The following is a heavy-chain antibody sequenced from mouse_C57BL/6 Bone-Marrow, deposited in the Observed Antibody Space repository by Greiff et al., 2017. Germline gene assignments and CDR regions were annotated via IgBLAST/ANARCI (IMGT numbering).Heavy chain of an antibody. CDR3: ARRGTR. D-gene: IGHD3-3*01. Sequence: QVQLQQPGAELVKPGASVKLSCKASGYTFTSYWMHWVQQRPGQGLEWIGMIHPNSGSTNYPEKFKGKATLTVDKSSSTADVQLSSLTSGDAAVEYCARRGTRWGKGTLVTVSA. J-gene: IGHJ3*01. CDR1: GYTFTSYW. V-gene: IGHV1-64*01. CDR2: IHPNSGST.